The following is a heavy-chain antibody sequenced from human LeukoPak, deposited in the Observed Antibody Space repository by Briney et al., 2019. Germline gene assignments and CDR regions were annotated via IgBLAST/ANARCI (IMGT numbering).Heavy chain of an antibody. D-gene: IGHD5-18*01. V-gene: IGHV4-59*01. CDR1: GGSISSYY. Sequence: SETLSLTCTVSGGSISSYYWGWIRQPPGKGREWIGYIYHGGSTNYSPSLKSRVTISEDTSKNQFSLKLTSVTAADTAVYYCAIESGYGVDYFDYWGQGTLVTVSS. CDR3: AIESGYGVDYFDY. CDR2: IYHGGST. J-gene: IGHJ4*02.